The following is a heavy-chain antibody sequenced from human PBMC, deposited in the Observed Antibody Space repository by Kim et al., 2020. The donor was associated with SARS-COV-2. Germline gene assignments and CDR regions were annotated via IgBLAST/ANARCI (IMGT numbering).Heavy chain of an antibody. J-gene: IGHJ4*02. D-gene: IGHD4-17*01. V-gene: IGHV3-7*01. CDR3: ARARVDYGDYYFDY. Sequence: VDSVKGRFTISRANAKNSLYLQMHSLRAEDTAVYYCARARVDYGDYYFDYWGQGTLVTVSS.